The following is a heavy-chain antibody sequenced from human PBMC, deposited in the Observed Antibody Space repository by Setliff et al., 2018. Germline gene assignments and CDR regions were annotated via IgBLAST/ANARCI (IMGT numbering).Heavy chain of an antibody. Sequence: PSETLSLTCSVSGASISSNYWSWIRQSPGKGLEWIGYIYYNGTTRYSPSLKSRVTISVDTSRKQFSLRLTSVTAADTAVYYCARDRTAYTYGLDVWGQGTTVTVS. CDR1: GASISSNY. CDR2: IYYNGTT. V-gene: IGHV4-59*12. D-gene: IGHD3-16*01. CDR3: ARDRTAYTYGLDV. J-gene: IGHJ6*02.